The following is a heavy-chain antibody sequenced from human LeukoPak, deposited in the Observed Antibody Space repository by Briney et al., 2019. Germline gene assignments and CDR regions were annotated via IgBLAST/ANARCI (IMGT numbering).Heavy chain of an antibody. J-gene: IGHJ4*02. Sequence: PGGSLRLSCAASGFTFDDYAMHWVRQAPGKGLEWVSGISWNSGSIGYADSAKGRFTISRDNAKNSLYLQMNSLRAEDTAVYYCARDGKRRTPGDYWGQGTLVTVSS. V-gene: IGHV3-9*01. CDR1: GFTFDDYA. CDR3: ARDGKRRTPGDY. CDR2: ISWNSGSI.